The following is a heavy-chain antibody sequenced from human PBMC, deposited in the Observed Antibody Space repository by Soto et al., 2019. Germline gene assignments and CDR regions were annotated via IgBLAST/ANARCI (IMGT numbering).Heavy chain of an antibody. CDR2: IDPSDSYT. CDR3: ASLAVTTASYYGMDV. D-gene: IGHD4-4*01. Sequence: CQVSGYIFTTYWISWVRQMPGKGLEWMGRIDPSDSYTNYSPSFQGHVTISADKSISTAYLQWSSLKASDTAMYYCASLAVTTASYYGMDVWGQGTTVTVSS. CDR1: GYIFTTYW. J-gene: IGHJ6*02. V-gene: IGHV5-10-1*01.